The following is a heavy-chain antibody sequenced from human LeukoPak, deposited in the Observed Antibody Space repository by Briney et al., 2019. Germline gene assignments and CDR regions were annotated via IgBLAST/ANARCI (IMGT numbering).Heavy chain of an antibody. J-gene: IGHJ4*02. CDR3: ARLSGSYLDPFDY. D-gene: IGHD1-26*01. CDR2: IYYSGST. CDR1: GYSISSGYY. V-gene: IGHV4-38-2*02. Sequence: PSETLSLTCTVSGYSISSGYYWGWIRQPPGKGLEWIGSIYYSGSTYYNPSLKSRVTISVDTSKNQFSLKLSSVTAADTAVYYCARLSGSYLDPFDYWGQGTLVTVSS.